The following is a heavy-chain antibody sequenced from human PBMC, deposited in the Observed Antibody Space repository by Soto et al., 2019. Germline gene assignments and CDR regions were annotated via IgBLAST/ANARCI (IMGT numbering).Heavy chain of an antibody. Sequence: PSETLSLTCTVSGGSISGSSYYWGWIRQPPGKGLEWIGSIYYSGSTYYNPSLKSRVTISVDTSKNQFSLKLSSVTAADTAVYYCARHLTISGYANYFDYWGQGTLVTVSS. J-gene: IGHJ4*02. CDR3: ARHLTISGYANYFDY. V-gene: IGHV4-39*01. CDR2: IYYSGST. CDR1: GGSISGSSYY. D-gene: IGHD5-12*01.